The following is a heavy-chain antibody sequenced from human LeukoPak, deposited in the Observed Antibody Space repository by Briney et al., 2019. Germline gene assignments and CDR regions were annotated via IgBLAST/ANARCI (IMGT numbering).Heavy chain of an antibody. CDR3: AREEGTAFFDY. CDR1: GLTVSSNY. V-gene: IGHV3-53*01. J-gene: IGHJ4*02. CDR2: IYIDEST. Sequence: GGSLRLSCAASGLTVSSNYMSWVRQAPGKGLEWVSVIYIDESTYYADSVKGRFTISRDNSKNTLYLQMNSLRAEDTAVYYCAREEGTAFFDYWGQGTLVTLSS. D-gene: IGHD2-21*02.